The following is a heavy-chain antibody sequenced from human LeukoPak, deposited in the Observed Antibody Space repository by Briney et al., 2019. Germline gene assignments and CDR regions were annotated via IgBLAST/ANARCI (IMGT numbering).Heavy chain of an antibody. Sequence: SETLSLTCSVSGGCISSYYWSWIRQPPGKGLEWIGYIYYSGSTNYNPSLKSRVTISVDTSKNQFSLKLSSVTAADAAVYYCARFNPVWSGYYYYFDYWGQGTLVTVSS. D-gene: IGHD3-3*01. V-gene: IGHV4-59*01. CDR2: IYYSGST. J-gene: IGHJ4*02. CDR1: GGCISSYY. CDR3: ARFNPVWSGYYYYFDY.